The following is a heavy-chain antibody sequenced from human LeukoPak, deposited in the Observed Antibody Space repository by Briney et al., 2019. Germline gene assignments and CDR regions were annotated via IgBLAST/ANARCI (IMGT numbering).Heavy chain of an antibody. V-gene: IGHV1-8*01. CDR3: ALYYYDSSGYVDY. D-gene: IGHD3-22*01. CDR2: MNPNSGNT. Sequence: ASVKVSCKASGYTFTSYDINWVRQATGQGLEWMGWMNPNSGNTGYGQKFQGRVTMTRNTSISTAYMELSSLRSEDTAVYYCALYYYDSSGYVDYWGQGTLVTVSS. J-gene: IGHJ4*02. CDR1: GYTFTSYD.